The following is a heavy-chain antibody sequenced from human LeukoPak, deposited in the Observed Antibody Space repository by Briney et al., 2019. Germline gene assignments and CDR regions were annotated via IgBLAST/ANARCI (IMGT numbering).Heavy chain of an antibody. CDR1: GGTFSSYT. V-gene: IGHV1-69*04. CDR2: IIPIPGIA. CDR3: AREYCSSTSCTADFDY. Sequence: ASVKVSCKASGGTFSSYTISWVRQAPGQGLEWMGRIIPIPGIANYAQKFQGRVTITADKSTSTAYMELSSLRSEDTAVYYCAREYCSSTSCTADFDYWGQGTLVTVSS. D-gene: IGHD2-2*01. J-gene: IGHJ4*02.